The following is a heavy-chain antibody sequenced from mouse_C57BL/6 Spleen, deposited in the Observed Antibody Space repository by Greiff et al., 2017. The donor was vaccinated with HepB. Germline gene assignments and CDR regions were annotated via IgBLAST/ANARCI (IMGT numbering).Heavy chain of an antibody. D-gene: IGHD1-1*01. Sequence: VQLQQSGAELVKPGASVKISCKASGYAFSSYWMNWVKQRPGKGLEWIGQIYPGDGDTNYNGKFKGKATLTADKSSSTAYMQLSSLTSEDSAVYYCASQYYYGSSYGYFDVWGTGTTVNVSS. CDR3: ASQYYYGSSYGYFDV. J-gene: IGHJ1*03. CDR1: GYAFSSYW. CDR2: IYPGDGDT. V-gene: IGHV1-80*01.